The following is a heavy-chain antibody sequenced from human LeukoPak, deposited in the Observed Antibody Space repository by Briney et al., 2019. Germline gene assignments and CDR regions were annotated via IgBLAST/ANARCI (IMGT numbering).Heavy chain of an antibody. J-gene: IGHJ3*02. CDR1: GFTFSSYA. CDR2: ISYDGSNK. V-gene: IGHV3-30-3*01. Sequence: GGSLRLSCAASGFTFSSYAMHWVRQAPGKGLEWVAVISYDGSNKYYADSVKGRFTISRDNSKNTLYLQMNSLRAEDTAVYYCARAVAGTNALDIWGQGTLVTVSS. CDR3: ARAVAGTNALDI. D-gene: IGHD6-19*01.